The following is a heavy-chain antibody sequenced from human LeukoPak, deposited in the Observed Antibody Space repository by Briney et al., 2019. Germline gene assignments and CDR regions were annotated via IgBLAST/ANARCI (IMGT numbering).Heavy chain of an antibody. CDR1: GYTYTSYY. V-gene: IGHV1-46*01. Sequence: ASVKVSCKASGYTYTSYYMHWVRQAPGQGLEWMGIITPSGGSTSYAQKFQGRVTMTRDTSTSTVYMELSSLRSEDTAVYYCARGSSWYGFEYWGQGTLVTVSS. CDR2: ITPSGGST. CDR3: ARGSSWYGFEY. J-gene: IGHJ4*02. D-gene: IGHD6-13*01.